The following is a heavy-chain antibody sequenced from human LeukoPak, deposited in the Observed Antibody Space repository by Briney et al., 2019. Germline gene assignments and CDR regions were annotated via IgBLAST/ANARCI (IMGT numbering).Heavy chain of an antibody. CDR1: GYTFTSYD. CDR3: ARGPPTDAYSSGWYW. D-gene: IGHD6-19*01. Sequence: GASVKVSCKASGYTFTSYDINWVRQATGQGLEWMGWMNPNSGNTGYAQKFQGRVTMTRNTPLSTAFMELSSLRSEDAAVYYCARGPPTDAYSSGWYWWGQGTLVTVSS. V-gene: IGHV1-8*01. J-gene: IGHJ1*01. CDR2: MNPNSGNT.